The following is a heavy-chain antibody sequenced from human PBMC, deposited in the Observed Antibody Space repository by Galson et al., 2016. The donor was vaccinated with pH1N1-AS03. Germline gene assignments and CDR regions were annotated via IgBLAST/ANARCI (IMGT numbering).Heavy chain of an antibody. D-gene: IGHD4-17*01. CDR1: GGSFSGYY. CDR3: ARFPDYGDDVGY. V-gene: IGHV4-34*01. Sequence: SETLSLTCAVYGGSFSGYYWSWIRQPPGKGLEWIGEINHSGRTNYNPSLKSRVTMSVDTSKNQFSLKLTSVTAADTAVYYCARFPDYGDDVGYWGQGTLVTVSS. J-gene: IGHJ4*02. CDR2: INHSGRT.